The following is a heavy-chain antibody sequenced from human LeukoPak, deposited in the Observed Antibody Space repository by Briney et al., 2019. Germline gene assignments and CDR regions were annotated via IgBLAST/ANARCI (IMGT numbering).Heavy chain of an antibody. D-gene: IGHD3-16*01. Sequence: SETLSLTCTVSGGSISSGSYYWSWIRQPAGKGLEWIGRIYTSGSTNYNPSLKSRVTISVDTSKNQFSLKLSSVTAADTAVYYCARAVENDYVWGSFVYWGQGTLVTVSS. V-gene: IGHV4-61*02. CDR2: IYTSGST. CDR1: GGSISSGSYY. J-gene: IGHJ4*02. CDR3: ARAVENDYVWGSFVY.